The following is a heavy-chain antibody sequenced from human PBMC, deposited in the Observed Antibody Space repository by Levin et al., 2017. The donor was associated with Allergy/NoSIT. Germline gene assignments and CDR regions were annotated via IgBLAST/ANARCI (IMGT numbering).Heavy chain of an antibody. V-gene: IGHV6-1*01. CDR3: AREGSWNYFDY. J-gene: IGHJ4*02. CDR2: TSYRSKWYN. Sequence: SQTLSLTCAISGDSVSTNSAAWHWVRQSPSRGLEWLGRTSYRSKWYNDYAVSVKSRISINPDTSKNQFSLHLTSVTPEDTAVYYCAREGSWNYFDYWGQGTLVTVSS. D-gene: IGHD2-15*01. CDR1: GDSVSTNSAA.